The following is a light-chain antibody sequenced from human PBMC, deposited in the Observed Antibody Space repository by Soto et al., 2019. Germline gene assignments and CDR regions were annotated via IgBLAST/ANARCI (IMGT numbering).Light chain of an antibody. CDR1: ISDVGSFVP. V-gene: IGLV2-23*02. CDR2: EVS. CDR3: CSYAGSSTSRV. J-gene: IGLJ3*02. Sequence: QSVLTQPASVSGSLGQSITISCSGSISDVGSFVPVPWYQQHPCKAPRLIVYEVSKRPSGVSNRFSGSKSGNTASLTISGLQADDESDYYCCSYAGSSTSRVFGGGTKVTVL.